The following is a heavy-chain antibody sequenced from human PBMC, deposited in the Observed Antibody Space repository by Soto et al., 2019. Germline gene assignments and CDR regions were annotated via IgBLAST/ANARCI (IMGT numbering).Heavy chain of an antibody. CDR1: GFSLSPRGGG. Sequence: ITLKESGPTLGGPTQPLTLTSAFSGFSLSPRGGGLGGIRQPPEKALEGLAVIYWDDSKHYSPSLRSRLTITKDTSKNQVVLTMTNMDPMDTGTYYCAHKGPEDWPLDYWGQGTLVTVSS. CDR2: IYWDDSK. J-gene: IGHJ4*02. CDR3: AHKGPEDWPLDY. V-gene: IGHV2-5*02. D-gene: IGHD3-9*01.